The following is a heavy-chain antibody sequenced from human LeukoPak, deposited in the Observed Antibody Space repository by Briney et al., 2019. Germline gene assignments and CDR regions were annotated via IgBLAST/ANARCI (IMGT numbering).Heavy chain of an antibody. CDR2: LSSSGGRT. CDR1: GFTLISYV. J-gene: IGHJ4*02. Sequence: GGALRLSCAASGFTLISYVMSRVRQAPGKGRVGVSALSSSGGRTYYADSLKGRFTVSRDNSKNTLFLQMNSLRAEDTAVYYCAKDLLYCSNGVCYLDSWGQGTLVTVSS. CDR3: AKDLLYCSNGVCYLDS. D-gene: IGHD2-8*01. V-gene: IGHV3-23*01.